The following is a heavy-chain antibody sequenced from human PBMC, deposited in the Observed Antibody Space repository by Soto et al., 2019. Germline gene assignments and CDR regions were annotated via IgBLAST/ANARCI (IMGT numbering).Heavy chain of an antibody. J-gene: IGHJ4*02. Sequence: ASVKVSCKASGYTFTGYYMHWVRQAPGQGLEWMGWINPNSGGTNYAQKFQGWVTMTRDTSISTAYMELSRLRFDDTAVYYCARVLPGWYPNFDYWGQGTLVTVSS. CDR2: INPNSGGT. CDR3: ARVLPGWYPNFDY. CDR1: GYTFTGYY. V-gene: IGHV1-2*04. D-gene: IGHD6-19*01.